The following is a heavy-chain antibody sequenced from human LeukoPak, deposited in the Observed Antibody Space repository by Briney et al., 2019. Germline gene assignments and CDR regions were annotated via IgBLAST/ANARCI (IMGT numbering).Heavy chain of an antibody. J-gene: IGHJ6*03. CDR2: ISAYNGNT. Sequence: GASVKVSCKASGYTFTSYGISWVRQAPGQGLEWMGWISAYNGNTNYAQKLQGRVTMTTDTSTSTAYMELRSLRSDDTAVYYCAREYYDYTSYYYYYMDVWGKGTTVTVSS. CDR3: AREYYDYTSYYYYYMDV. D-gene: IGHD3-3*01. CDR1: GYTFTSYG. V-gene: IGHV1-18*01.